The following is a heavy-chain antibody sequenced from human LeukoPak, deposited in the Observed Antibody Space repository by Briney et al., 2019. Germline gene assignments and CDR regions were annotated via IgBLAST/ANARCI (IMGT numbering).Heavy chain of an antibody. V-gene: IGHV4-59*08. J-gene: IGHJ4*02. Sequence: SETLSLTCSVSGGSINSYYWNWIRQPPGKGLEWIASISYSGNTHYNPSLKNRVAISVDTSKTQFSLNLSSVTAADTAVYYCARLSGDYSPFDYWGQGTLVTVSS. CDR3: ARLSGDYSPFDY. D-gene: IGHD4-17*01. CDR2: ISYSGNT. CDR1: GGSINSYY.